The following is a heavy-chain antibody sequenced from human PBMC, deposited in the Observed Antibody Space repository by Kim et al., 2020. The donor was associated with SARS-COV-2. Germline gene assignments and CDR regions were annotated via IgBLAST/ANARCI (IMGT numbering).Heavy chain of an antibody. CDR2: T. CDR3: ARDLIGSAFDI. Sequence: TYDTPSLKGPVTISVDTSKNQFSLKLSSVTAADTAVYYCARDLIGSAFDIWGQGTMVTVSS. V-gene: IGHV4-39*07. D-gene: IGHD3-10*01. J-gene: IGHJ3*02.